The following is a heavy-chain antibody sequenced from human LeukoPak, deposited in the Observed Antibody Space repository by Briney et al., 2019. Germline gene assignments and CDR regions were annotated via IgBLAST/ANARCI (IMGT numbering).Heavy chain of an antibody. D-gene: IGHD3-9*01. V-gene: IGHV4-31*03. CDR1: GGSISSGGYY. CDR2: IYYSGST. Sequence: SETLSLTCTVSGGSISSGGYYWSWIRQHPGKGLEWIGYIYYSGSTYYNPSLKSRVTISVDTSKNQLSLKLSSVTAADTAVYYCARDEVTISPPYYYYGMDVWGQGTTVTVSS. J-gene: IGHJ6*02. CDR3: ARDEVTISPPYYYYGMDV.